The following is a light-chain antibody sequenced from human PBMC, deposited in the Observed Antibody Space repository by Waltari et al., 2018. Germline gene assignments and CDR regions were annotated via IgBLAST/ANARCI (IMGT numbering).Light chain of an antibody. J-gene: IGLJ2*01. CDR3: SSYTSSSTHVV. V-gene: IGLV2-14*03. CDR2: DVS. CDR1: SSDVGCYHY. Sequence: QSALTQPASVSGSPGQSITISCTGTSSDVGCYHYVSWYQQHPDKAPKLMIFDVSNRPSGVSNRFSGSKSGNTASLTISGLQAEDEANYYCSSYTSSSTHVVFGGGTKLTVL.